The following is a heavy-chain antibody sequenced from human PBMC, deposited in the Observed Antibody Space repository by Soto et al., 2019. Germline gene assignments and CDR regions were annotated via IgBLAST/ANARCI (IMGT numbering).Heavy chain of an antibody. CDR2: ISYDGGNE. CDR1: GFTFNTYG. V-gene: IGHV3-30*18. D-gene: IGHD6-19*01. CDR3: AKSLAVAAGWFDP. Sequence: PGGSLRLSCAASGFTFNTYGMHWVRQAPGKGLEWVAFISYDGGNEYYADSVKGRFTTSRDNSKDTVFLQMNSLRGEDTAVYYCAKSLAVAAGWFDPWGQGALVTVSS. J-gene: IGHJ5*02.